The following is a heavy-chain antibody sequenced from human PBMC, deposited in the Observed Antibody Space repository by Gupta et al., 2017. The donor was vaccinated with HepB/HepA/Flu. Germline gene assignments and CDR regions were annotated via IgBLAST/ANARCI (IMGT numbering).Heavy chain of an antibody. Sequence: QVQLVQSGAEVEKPGASVKVSCKTSGYTFNGNYMHWVRQAPGQGLEWVGWINPHSGGTNYAQKFRGRVTISRDTSIRTAYLELSSLRSDDTAVYYCARSQGYSTYSPFDFWGQGTLVTVSS. CDR2: INPHSGGT. J-gene: IGHJ4*02. V-gene: IGHV1-2*02. CDR3: ARSQGYSTYSPFDF. D-gene: IGHD4-11*01. CDR1: GYTFNGNY.